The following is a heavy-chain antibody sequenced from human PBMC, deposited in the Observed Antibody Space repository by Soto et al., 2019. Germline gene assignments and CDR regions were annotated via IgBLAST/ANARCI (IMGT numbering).Heavy chain of an antibody. J-gene: IGHJ6*02. CDR3: ARGKGMEENYYYYGMDI. D-gene: IGHD1-1*01. V-gene: IGHV1-3*01. Sequence: ASVKVSCKASRYTFSTYAMHWVRQAPGQSLEWMGWINGGTGQTRYSQRFQDRVTITRDTSASTAYMELTSLTSEDTAVYYCARGKGMEENYYYYGMDIWGQGTTVTVSS. CDR2: INGGTGQT. CDR1: RYTFSTYA.